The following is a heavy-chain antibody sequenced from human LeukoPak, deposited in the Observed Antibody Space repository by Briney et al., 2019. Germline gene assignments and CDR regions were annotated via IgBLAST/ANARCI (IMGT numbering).Heavy chain of an antibody. J-gene: IGHJ3*02. V-gene: IGHV1-18*01. CDR1: GYTFTNYG. Sequence: GASVKVSCKASGYTFTNYGINWVRQAPGQGLEWMGWISTYNGNTNYAQDLQGRVTMTTDTSTSTAYMELRSLRSDDTAVYYCARDYYDSSGYYDDAFDIWGQGTMVTVSS. CDR3: ARDYYDSSGYYDDAFDI. D-gene: IGHD3-22*01. CDR2: ISTYNGNT.